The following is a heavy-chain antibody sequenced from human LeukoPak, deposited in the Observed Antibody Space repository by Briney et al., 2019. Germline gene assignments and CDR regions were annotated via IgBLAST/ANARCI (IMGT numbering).Heavy chain of an antibody. J-gene: IGHJ4*02. D-gene: IGHD3-22*01. CDR1: GFTFSSYG. Sequence: PGRSLRLSCAASGFTFSSYGMHWVRQAPGKGLEWVAFIRYDGSNKYYADSVRGRFTISRGNSKNTLYLQMNSLRAEDTAGYYCAKDGFIYYDSSGAYFDYWGQGTLVTVSS. CDR2: IRYDGSNK. V-gene: IGHV3-30*02. CDR3: AKDGFIYYDSSGAYFDY.